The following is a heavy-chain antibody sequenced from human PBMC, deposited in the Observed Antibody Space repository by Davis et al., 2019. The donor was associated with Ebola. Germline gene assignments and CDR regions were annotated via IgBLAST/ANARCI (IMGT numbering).Heavy chain of an antibody. V-gene: IGHV4-39*07. CDR3: ARDITLRGPFDP. CDR2: INHSGST. Sequence: MPSETLSLTCTVSGGSISSSSYYWGWIRQPPGKGLEWIGEINHSGSTNYNPSLKSRVTISVDTSKNQFSLKLSSVTAADTAVYYCARDITLRGPFDPWGQGTLVTVSS. J-gene: IGHJ5*02. CDR1: GGSISSSSYY. D-gene: IGHD3-10*01.